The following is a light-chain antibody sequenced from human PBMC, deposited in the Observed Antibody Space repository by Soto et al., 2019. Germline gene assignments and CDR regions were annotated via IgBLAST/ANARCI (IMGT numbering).Light chain of an antibody. J-gene: IGLJ1*01. Sequence: QSALTQPASVSGCPGQSITISCTGTSSDVGGYNYVSWYQQHPGKAPKLMIYDVSNRPSGVSNRFSGSKSGNTASLTISGLQAEDEADYYCSSYTSSSSGYVFGTGTKLTVL. V-gene: IGLV2-14*01. CDR1: SSDVGGYNY. CDR2: DVS. CDR3: SSYTSSSSGYV.